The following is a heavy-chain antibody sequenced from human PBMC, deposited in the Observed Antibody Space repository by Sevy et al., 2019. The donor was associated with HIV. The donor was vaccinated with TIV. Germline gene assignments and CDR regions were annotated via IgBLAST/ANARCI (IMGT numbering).Heavy chain of an antibody. CDR3: ERRYFDL. CDR2: IRQDGNEI. Sequence: GGSLRLSCVASGFTFDNYWMQWVRQAPGKGLEWVANIRQDGNEIYYADSVKGRFTISRDNAKESLYLQMSNLRVEDTAIYYCERRYFDLWGQGILVTVSS. CDR1: GFTFDNYW. J-gene: IGHJ4*02. V-gene: IGHV3-7*01.